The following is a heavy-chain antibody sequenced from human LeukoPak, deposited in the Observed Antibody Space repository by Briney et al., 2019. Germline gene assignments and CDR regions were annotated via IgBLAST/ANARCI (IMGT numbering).Heavy chain of an antibody. V-gene: IGHV3-23*01. CDR1: GFTFSSYA. CDR3: AKFTSIAAAGDDAFDI. J-gene: IGHJ3*02. CDR2: IGGRGGST. D-gene: IGHD6-13*01. Sequence: GGSLRLSCAASGFTFSSYAMSWVRQAPGKGLEWVSAIGGRGGSTDYADSVKGRFTISRDNSKNTLYLQMNSLRAEDTAVYYCAKFTSIAAAGDDAFDIWGQGTMVTVSS.